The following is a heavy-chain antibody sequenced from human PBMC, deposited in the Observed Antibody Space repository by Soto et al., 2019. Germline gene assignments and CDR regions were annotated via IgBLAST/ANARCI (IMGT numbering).Heavy chain of an antibody. V-gene: IGHV1-69*13. CDR2: IMPIFGSA. Sequence: GASVKVSCKPCGGTLSSFAISWVRQAPTQGLEWMGGIMPIFGSANYAQKFQGSVTITADESTTTVFMELSSLRSEDTAVYYCALGYCTGGSCYPTSYYFDYWGQGTLVTVSS. D-gene: IGHD2-15*01. CDR3: ALGYCTGGSCYPTSYYFDY. J-gene: IGHJ4*02. CDR1: GGTLSSFA.